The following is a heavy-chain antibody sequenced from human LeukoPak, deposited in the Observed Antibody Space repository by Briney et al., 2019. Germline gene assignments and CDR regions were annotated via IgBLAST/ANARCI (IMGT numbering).Heavy chain of an antibody. CDR1: GFTFSSYG. Sequence: GGSLRLSCAASGFTFSSYGMHWVRQAPGKGLEWVAVISYDGSNKYYADSVKGRFTISRDNSKNTLYLQMNSLRAEDTAVYYCARGELTVEHYYGMDVWGQGTTVTVSS. J-gene: IGHJ6*02. CDR3: ARGELTVEHYYGMDV. V-gene: IGHV3-30*03. D-gene: IGHD4-23*01. CDR2: ISYDGSNK.